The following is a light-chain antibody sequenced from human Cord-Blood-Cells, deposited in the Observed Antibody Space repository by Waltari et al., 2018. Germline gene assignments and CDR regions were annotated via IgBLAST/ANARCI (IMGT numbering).Light chain of an antibody. CDR3: QQYNSYSWT. CDR1: QSISSW. V-gene: IGKV1-5*01. CDR2: DAS. J-gene: IGKJ1*01. Sequence: DIQMTQSPSTLSASVGDRVTITCRASQSISSWLAWYQQKPGKAPKLLIYDASSLESGVPTRFSGSVSGTEFTLTLSSLQPDDFATYYCQQYNSYSWTFGQGTKVEIK.